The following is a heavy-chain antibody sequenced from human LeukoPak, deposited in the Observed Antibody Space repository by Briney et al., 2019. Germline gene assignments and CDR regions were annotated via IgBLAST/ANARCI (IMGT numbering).Heavy chain of an antibody. D-gene: IGHD6-13*01. V-gene: IGHV3-30*18. CDR2: ISYDGSNK. CDR1: GFTFSNYG. J-gene: IGHJ5*02. Sequence: GGSLRLSCAASGFTFSNYGMHWVRQAPGKGLEWVAVISYDGSNKYYADSVKGRFTISRDNSKNTLYLQMNSLRAEDTAVYYCAKDISNYGAAAGTSDPWGQGTLVTVSS. CDR3: AKDISNYGAAAGTSDP.